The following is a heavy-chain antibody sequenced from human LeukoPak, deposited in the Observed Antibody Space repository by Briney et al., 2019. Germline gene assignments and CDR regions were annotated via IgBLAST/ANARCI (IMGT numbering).Heavy chain of an antibody. D-gene: IGHD3/OR15-3a*01. CDR3: ARRTGYYDGFDY. Sequence: SETLSLTCTVSGGSINNYYWSWIRQPPGKGLELIGYIYYSGSTNYNPSLKSRDTMSVDTSKNQFSLKVNSVTAADTAVYYCARRTGYYDGFDYWGQGTLVTVSS. V-gene: IGHV4-59*01. CDR1: GGSINNYY. J-gene: IGHJ4*02. CDR2: IYYSGST.